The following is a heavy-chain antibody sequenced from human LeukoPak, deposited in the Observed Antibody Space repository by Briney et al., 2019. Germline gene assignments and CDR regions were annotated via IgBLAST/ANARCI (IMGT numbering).Heavy chain of an antibody. J-gene: IGHJ4*02. V-gene: IGHV4-59*08. CDR2: IYYSGST. CDR3: ARHAGYCSSTSCFYFDY. D-gene: IGHD2-2*01. Sequence: SETLSLTCTVSGGSISSYYWSWIRQPPGKGLEWIGYIYYSGSTNYNPSLKSRVTISVDTSKNQFSLKLSSVTAADTAVYYCARHAGYCSSTSCFYFDYWGQGTLVTVSS. CDR1: GGSISSYY.